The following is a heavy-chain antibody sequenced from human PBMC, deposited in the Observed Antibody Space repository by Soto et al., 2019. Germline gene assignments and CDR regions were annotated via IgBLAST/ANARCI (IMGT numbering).Heavy chain of an antibody. CDR2: IHNSGST. J-gene: IGHJ4*01. CDR3: ARRWSGTDY. CDR1: GGSITSYY. Sequence: VQLQESGPGLVKPSETLSLTCTVSGGSITSYYWSWIRQPPGKGLEWIGYIHNSGSTSYNPSLQSRVTISADVSKNQFPLDLRSVTAADTAVYYCARRWSGTDYWGHGTLVTVSS. D-gene: IGHD3-10*01. V-gene: IGHV4-59*01.